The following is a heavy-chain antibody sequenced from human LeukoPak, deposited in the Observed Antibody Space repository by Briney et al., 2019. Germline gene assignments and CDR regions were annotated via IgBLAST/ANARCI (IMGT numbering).Heavy chain of an antibody. V-gene: IGHV4-39*07. CDR2: IYHSGST. D-gene: IGHD6-6*01. J-gene: IGHJ5*02. Sequence: PSETLSLTCTVSGGSISSSSYSWGWIRQPPGKGLEWIGSIYHSGSTYYNPSLKSRVTISVDTSKNQFSLKLSSVTAADTAVYYCAREASSSGFDPWGQGTLVTVSS. CDR1: GGSISSSSYS. CDR3: AREASSSGFDP.